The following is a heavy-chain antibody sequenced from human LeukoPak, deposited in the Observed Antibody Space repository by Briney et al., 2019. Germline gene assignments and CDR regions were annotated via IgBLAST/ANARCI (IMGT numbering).Heavy chain of an antibody. Sequence: SSVEVSCKASGGTFSSYAISWVRQAPGQGLEWMGGIIPIFGTANYAQKFQGRVTITTDESTSTAYMELSSLRSEDTAVYYCARGEYYYDSSGYSHDYWGQGTLVTVSS. CDR1: GGTFSSYA. CDR2: IIPIFGTA. D-gene: IGHD3-22*01. CDR3: ARGEYYYDSSGYSHDY. J-gene: IGHJ4*02. V-gene: IGHV1-69*05.